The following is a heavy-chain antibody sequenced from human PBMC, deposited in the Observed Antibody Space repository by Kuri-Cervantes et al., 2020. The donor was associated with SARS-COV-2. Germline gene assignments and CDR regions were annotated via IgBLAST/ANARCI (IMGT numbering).Heavy chain of an antibody. CDR2: IIPLFGSA. CDR3: ARVFSRLWGSGRYFDL. V-gene: IGHV1-69*05. CDR1: ADTFSNHA. Sequence: SVKVSCKASADTFSNHAISWVRQAPGQGLERMGGIIPLFGSAKYAQSFYGRVTMTTDRSTNTAYMELNSLTSEDTAVYYCARVFSRLWGSGRYFDLRGRGTLVTVSS. D-gene: IGHD4/OR15-4a*01. J-gene: IGHJ2*01.